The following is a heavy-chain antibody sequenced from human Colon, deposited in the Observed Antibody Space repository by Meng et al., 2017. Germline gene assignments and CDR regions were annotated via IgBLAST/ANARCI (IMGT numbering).Heavy chain of an antibody. CDR2: IIPNSGDT. CDR1: GYSFTTYD. Sequence: HVPEGQAGAGVWKPGESVTVSWDASGYSFTTYDLNWVRLAPGQGLEWLGHIIPNSGDTLYASKFQGRVSMARETTISSVYMEWSGLRSDDTAVYYGVRDENISLGILFGDYWGQGTLVTVSS. CDR3: VRDENISLGILFGDY. D-gene: IGHD1-14*01. J-gene: IGHJ4*02. V-gene: IGHV1-2*06.